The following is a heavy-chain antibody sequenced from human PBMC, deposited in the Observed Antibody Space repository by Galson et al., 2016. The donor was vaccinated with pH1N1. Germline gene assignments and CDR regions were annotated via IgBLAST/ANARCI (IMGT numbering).Heavy chain of an antibody. J-gene: IGHJ3*01. Sequence: SLRPSCAASGFPFSHYYMGWIRQAPGKGLEWISYIGGSDTTIYYADSVRGRFTISRDNAQNSLYLHMNSPRAEDTAVYYCARDHFGWAFDVWGQGTMVTVSP. V-gene: IGHV3-11*01. CDR2: IGGSDTTI. D-gene: IGHD3-10*01. CDR3: ARDHFGWAFDV. CDR1: GFPFSHYY.